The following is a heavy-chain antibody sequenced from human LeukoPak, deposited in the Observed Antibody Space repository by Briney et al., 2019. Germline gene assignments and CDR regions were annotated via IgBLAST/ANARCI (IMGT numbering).Heavy chain of an antibody. D-gene: IGHD3-22*01. Sequence: PSETLSLTCAVYGGSFSGYYWSWIRQPPGKGLEWIGTIYYSGNTYYNPSLKSRVTISVDTSKNQFSLKLSSVTAADTAVYYCARHLPYDTSGYYSLYFDYWGQGTLVTVSS. V-gene: IGHV4-34*01. J-gene: IGHJ4*02. CDR3: ARHLPYDTSGYYSLYFDY. CDR2: IYYSGNT. CDR1: GGSFSGYY.